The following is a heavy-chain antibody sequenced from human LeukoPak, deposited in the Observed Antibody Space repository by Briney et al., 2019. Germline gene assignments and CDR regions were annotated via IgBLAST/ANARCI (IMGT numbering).Heavy chain of an antibody. D-gene: IGHD3-22*01. CDR3: ARAPKEDSSGRGCY. V-gene: IGHV1-69*13. CDR2: IIPIFGTA. Sequence: AASVKVSCKAPGGTFSSYAIRWVRQAPGKGLEWMGGIIPIFGTANYAQKFQGRVTITADESTSTAYMELSSLRSEDTAVYYCARAPKEDSSGRGCYWGQVTLVTVSS. CDR1: GGTFSSYA. J-gene: IGHJ4*02.